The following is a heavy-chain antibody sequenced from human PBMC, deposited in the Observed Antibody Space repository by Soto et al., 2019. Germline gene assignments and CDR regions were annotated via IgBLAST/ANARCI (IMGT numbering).Heavy chain of an antibody. CDR3: ARSPLSYDYVRQTWREVGDSFDI. V-gene: IGHV4-34*12. Sequence: SEALSLTCAIYNSSRGAFHWTWIRQPPGKGLEWIGELIHGGSTNYNPSLKSRVTFSLDTSKNQFSLQLMSVTAADTAVYYCARSPLSYDYVRQTWREVGDSFDIWGRGTLVTVSS. CDR2: LIHGGST. CDR1: NSSRGAFH. D-gene: IGHD3-16*01. J-gene: IGHJ3*02.